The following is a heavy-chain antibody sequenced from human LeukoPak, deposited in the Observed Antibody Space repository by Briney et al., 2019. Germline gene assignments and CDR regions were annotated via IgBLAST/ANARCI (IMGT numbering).Heavy chain of an antibody. V-gene: IGHV3-43*01. CDR2: ISWDGGST. J-gene: IGHJ4*02. Sequence: GGSLRLSCAASGFTFDDYTMHRVRQAPGKGLKWVSLISWDGGSTYYADSVKGRFTISRDNSKNSLYLQMNSLRTEDTALYYCAKDIGDGYNYGIDYWGQGTLVTVSS. CDR3: AKDIGDGYNYGIDY. D-gene: IGHD5-24*01. CDR1: GFTFDDYT.